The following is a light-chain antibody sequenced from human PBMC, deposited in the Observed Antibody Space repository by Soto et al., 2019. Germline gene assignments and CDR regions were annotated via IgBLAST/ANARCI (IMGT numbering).Light chain of an antibody. J-gene: IGLJ2*01. CDR3: GTWDSSLSAVV. CDR2: DNN. V-gene: IGLV1-51*01. Sequence: QSVLTQPPSVSAAPGQKVTISCSGSGSNIGNNYVFWYQHLPGTAPKLLIYDNNKRPSGIPDRFSGSKSGTSATLGITGLQTGDEADYYCGTWDSSLSAVVFGGGTQLTVL. CDR1: GSNIGNNY.